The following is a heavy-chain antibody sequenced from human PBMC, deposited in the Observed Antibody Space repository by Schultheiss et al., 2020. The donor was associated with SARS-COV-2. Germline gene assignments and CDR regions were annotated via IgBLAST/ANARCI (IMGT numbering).Heavy chain of an antibody. V-gene: IGHV3-66*01. CDR2: IYSGGST. D-gene: IGHD5-18*01. CDR3: AREYGYSYGYRGYGMDV. J-gene: IGHJ6*02. Sequence: GGSLRLSCAASGFTVSSNYMSWVRQAPGKGLEWVSVIYSGGSTYYADSVKGRFTISRDNSKNTLYLQMNSLRAEDTAVYYCAREYGYSYGYRGYGMDVWGQGTTVTVSS. CDR1: GFTVSSNY.